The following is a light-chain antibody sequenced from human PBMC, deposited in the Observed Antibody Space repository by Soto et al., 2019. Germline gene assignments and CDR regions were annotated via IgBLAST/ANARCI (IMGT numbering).Light chain of an antibody. CDR3: QHYGSSPRCT. CDR2: GAS. V-gene: IGKV3-20*01. CDR1: QSVSSSY. Sequence: EIVLTQSPGTLSLSPGERATLSCRASQSVSSSYLAWYQQKPGQAPRLLIYGASSRATGIPDRFSGSGSGTNFTLTISRLESEDFAVYYCQHYGSSPRCTFGPGTKVDIK. J-gene: IGKJ3*01.